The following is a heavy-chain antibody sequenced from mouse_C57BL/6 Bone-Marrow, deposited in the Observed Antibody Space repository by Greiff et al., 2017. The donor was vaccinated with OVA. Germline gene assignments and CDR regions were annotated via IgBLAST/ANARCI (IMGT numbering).Heavy chain of an antibody. V-gene: IGHV5-6*01. CDR1: GFTFSSYG. CDR3: ARHEGHWDGAY. J-gene: IGHJ3*01. CDR2: ISSGGSYT. D-gene: IGHD4-1*01. Sequence: EVQLQESGGDLVKPGGSLKLSCAASGFTFSSYGMSWVRQTPDKRLEWVATISSGGSYTYYPDSVKGRFTISRDNAKNTLYLQMSSLKSEDTAMYYCARHEGHWDGAYWGQGTLVTVSA.